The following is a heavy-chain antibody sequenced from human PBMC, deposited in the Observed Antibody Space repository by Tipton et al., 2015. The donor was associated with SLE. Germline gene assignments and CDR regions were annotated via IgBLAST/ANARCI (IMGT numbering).Heavy chain of an antibody. V-gene: IGHV4-59*12. CDR1: GGSISSYY. Sequence: LRLSCTVSGGSISSYYWSWIRQPPGKGLEWIGYIYYSGRTNYNPSLKSRVTISVDTSKNQFSLKLSSVTAADTAVYYCARAGACYYSYYYMDVWGKGTTVTVSS. CDR2: IYYSGRT. J-gene: IGHJ6*03. CDR3: ARAGACYYSYYYMDV.